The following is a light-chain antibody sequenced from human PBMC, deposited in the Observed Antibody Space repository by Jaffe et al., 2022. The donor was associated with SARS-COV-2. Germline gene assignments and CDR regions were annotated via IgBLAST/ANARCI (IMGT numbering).Light chain of an antibody. V-gene: IGLV3-19*01. CDR3: HSRDSSSNHVL. CDR2: FQN. CDR1: SLRNYY. J-gene: IGLJ2*01. Sequence: SSELTQDPAVSVALGQTVRITCQGDSLRNYYASWYQQKPGQAPILVVYFQNSRPSGIPDRFSGSSSGNTASLTITGAQAEDEADYYCHSRDSSSNHVLFGGGTKLTVL.